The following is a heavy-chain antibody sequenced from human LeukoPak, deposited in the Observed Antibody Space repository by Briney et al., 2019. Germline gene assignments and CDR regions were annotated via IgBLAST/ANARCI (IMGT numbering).Heavy chain of an antibody. Sequence: ASVKVSCKVSGYTLTELSMHWVRHSPERGLEWMGGFDPDDGETIYAQKFQGRVTMTEDTSTDTAYTELSSLRSEDTAVYYCATGPSRHWVVVPDSWGQGTLVTVSS. CDR2: FDPDDGET. J-gene: IGHJ4*02. CDR1: GYTLTELS. V-gene: IGHV1-24*01. D-gene: IGHD2-15*01. CDR3: ATGPSRHWVVVPDS.